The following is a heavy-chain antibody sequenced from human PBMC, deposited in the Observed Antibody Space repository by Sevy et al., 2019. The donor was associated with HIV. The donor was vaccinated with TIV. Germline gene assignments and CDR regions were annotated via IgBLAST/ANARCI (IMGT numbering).Heavy chain of an antibody. J-gene: IGHJ4*02. CDR1: GYTVTSYY. D-gene: IGHD1-1*01. CDR2: TNPSGGST. V-gene: IGHV1-46*03. Sequence: ASVKVSCKASGYTVTSYYMHWVLQAPGQGLEWMGITNPSGGSTSYAQKFQGRVTMTRDTSTSTVYMELSSLRSEDTAVYYCTRDHSWNKGTYFDYWGQGTLVTVSS. CDR3: TRDHSWNKGTYFDY.